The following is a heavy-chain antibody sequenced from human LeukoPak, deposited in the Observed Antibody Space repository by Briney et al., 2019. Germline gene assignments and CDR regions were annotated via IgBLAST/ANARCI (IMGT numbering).Heavy chain of an antibody. CDR3: ARSDFWSGYFDY. D-gene: IGHD3-3*01. V-gene: IGHV3-53*01. J-gene: IGHJ4*02. CDR2: IYSGGSI. Sequence: GGSLRLSCAASGFTVGSNYMSWVRQAPGTGLEWVSVIYSGGSIYYADSVKGRFTISRDNSKNTLHLQMNSLRAEDTAVYYCARSDFWSGYFDYWGQGTLVTVSS. CDR1: GFTVGSNY.